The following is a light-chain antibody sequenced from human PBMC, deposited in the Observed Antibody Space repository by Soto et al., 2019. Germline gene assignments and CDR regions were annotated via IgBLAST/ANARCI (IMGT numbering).Light chain of an antibody. CDR3: ATWDDSLDRVV. V-gene: IGLV1-44*01. CDR1: SSNIGSHT. Sequence: QPVLTQPPSASGTPGQTIAMSCSGGSSNIGSHTVNWYQQLPGTAPRLLIYSNTQRPSGVPDRFSGSKSGTSASLAIAGLQSDSEGVYYCATWDDSLDRVVFGGGTKLTVL. J-gene: IGLJ2*01. CDR2: SNT.